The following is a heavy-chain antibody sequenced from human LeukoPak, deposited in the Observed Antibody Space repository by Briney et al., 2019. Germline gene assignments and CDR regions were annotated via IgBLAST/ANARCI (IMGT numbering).Heavy chain of an antibody. CDR3: ARVGEGAAFDY. CDR1: GFTSIDYY. J-gene: IGHJ4*02. D-gene: IGHD1-26*01. CDR2: IYSGANT. V-gene: IGHV3-66*01. Sequence: PGGSLRLSCASSGFTSIDYYMDWVRQAPGKGLEWVSVIYSGANTYYADSVKGRFTISRDNSKNTLYLQMNSLRAEDTAMYYCARVGEGAAFDYWGQGTLVTVSS.